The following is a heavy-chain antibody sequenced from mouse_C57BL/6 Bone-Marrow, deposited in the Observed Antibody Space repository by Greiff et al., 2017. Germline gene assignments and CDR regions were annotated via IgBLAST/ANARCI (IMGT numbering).Heavy chain of an antibody. CDR3: ARCGYYKGYAMDY. Sequence: QVQLQQSGAELARPGASVKMSCKASGYTFTSYTMHWVKQRPGQGLEWIGYINPSSGYTKYNQKFKDKATLTADKSSSTAYMQLSRLTSEDSAVYDCARCGYYKGYAMDYWGQGTSVTVSS. V-gene: IGHV1-4*01. CDR2: INPSSGYT. CDR1: GYTFTSYT. D-gene: IGHD2-3*01. J-gene: IGHJ4*01.